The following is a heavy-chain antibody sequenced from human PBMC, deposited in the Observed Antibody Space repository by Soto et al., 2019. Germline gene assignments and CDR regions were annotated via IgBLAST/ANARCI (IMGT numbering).Heavy chain of an antibody. J-gene: IGHJ3*02. CDR3: ARRRRLIANYDSSGYLSAYDI. CDR2: IDPTDSYT. D-gene: IGHD3-22*01. V-gene: IGHV5-10-1*01. Sequence: GESLKISCKSSGYSFTTYWITWVRQMPGKGLEWMGRIDPTDSYTSYSPSFQGHVNISADKSISTAYLQWSSLKASDTAMYYCARRRRLIANYDSSGYLSAYDIWSQGTMVTVSS. CDR1: GYSFTTYW.